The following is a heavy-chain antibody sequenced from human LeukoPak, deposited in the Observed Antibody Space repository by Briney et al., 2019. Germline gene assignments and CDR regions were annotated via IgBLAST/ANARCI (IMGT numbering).Heavy chain of an antibody. V-gene: IGHV4-59*01. CDR1: GGSIRNYY. CDR3: ARGRENYNDRPFDY. CDR2: MYYSGSA. J-gene: IGHJ4*02. D-gene: IGHD3-22*01. Sequence: PSETLSLTCSVSGGSIRNYYWSWIRQPPGKGLEWIGYMYYSGSANSNPSLKSRITISVVTSKSQFFLKLNSVTAADTAVYYCARGRENYNDRPFDYWGQGFLVTVSS.